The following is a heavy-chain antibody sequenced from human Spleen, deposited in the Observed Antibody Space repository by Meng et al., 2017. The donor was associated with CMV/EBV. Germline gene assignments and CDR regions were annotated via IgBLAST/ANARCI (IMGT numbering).Heavy chain of an antibody. D-gene: IGHD3-3*01. CDR1: GGSFSGYY. V-gene: IGHV4-34*01. Sequence: SETLSLTCAVYGGSFSGYYGSWIRQPPGKGLEWIGEINHSGSTNYNPSLKSRVTISVDTSKNQFSLKLSSVTAADTAVYYCARVPTHDFWSGYTYYYYGMDVWGQGTTVTVSS. J-gene: IGHJ6*02. CDR2: INHSGST. CDR3: ARVPTHDFWSGYTYYYYGMDV.